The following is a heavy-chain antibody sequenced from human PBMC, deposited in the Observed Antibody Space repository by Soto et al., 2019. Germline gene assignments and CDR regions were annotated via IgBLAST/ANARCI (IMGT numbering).Heavy chain of an antibody. V-gene: IGHV4-31*03. CDR2: IYYSGST. CDR3: ARERCSSTSCYEYNWFDP. J-gene: IGHJ5*02. CDR1: GGSISSGGYY. Sequence: SETLSLTCTVSGGSISSGGYYWSWIRQHPGKGLEWIGYIYYSGSTYYNPSLKSRVTISVDTSKNQFSLKLSSVTAADTAVYYCARERCSSTSCYEYNWFDPRGQGTLVTVSS. D-gene: IGHD2-2*01.